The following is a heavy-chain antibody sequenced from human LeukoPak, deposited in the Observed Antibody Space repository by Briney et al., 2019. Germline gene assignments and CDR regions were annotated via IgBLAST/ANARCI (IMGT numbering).Heavy chain of an antibody. D-gene: IGHD2-21*02. J-gene: IGHJ4*02. Sequence: GRSLRLSCVASGFTVSNNYMGWVRQAPAKGLEWVSVVNTVDTTYYADSVRGRFTISRDSSENTLYLQMNSLRVEDTAVYYCAGSLAYCGGDCRLGDYWGQGTLVTVSS. V-gene: IGHV3-66*01. CDR1: GFTVSNNY. CDR2: VNTVDTT. CDR3: AGSLAYCGGDCRLGDY.